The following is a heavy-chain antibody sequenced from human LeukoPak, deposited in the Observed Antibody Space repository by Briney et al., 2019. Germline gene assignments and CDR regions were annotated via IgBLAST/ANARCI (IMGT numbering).Heavy chain of an antibody. Sequence: ASVKVSCKASGYTFTGYYMHWVRQAPGQGLEWMGWINPNSGGTNYAQKFQGRVTMTRDTSISTAYMELSRLRSDDTAVYYCARETYDFWSGYPYYYYYMDVWGKGTTVTVSS. CDR3: ARETYDFWSGYPYYYYYMDV. CDR2: INPNSGGT. CDR1: GYTFTGYY. D-gene: IGHD3-3*01. V-gene: IGHV1-2*02. J-gene: IGHJ6*03.